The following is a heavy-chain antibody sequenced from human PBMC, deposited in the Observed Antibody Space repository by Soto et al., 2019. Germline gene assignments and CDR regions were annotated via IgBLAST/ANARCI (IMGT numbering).Heavy chain of an antibody. V-gene: IGHV3-33*01. CDR1: GFTFSSYG. CDR3: ASEYCSGGRCYYYGMDV. CDR2: IWYDGSNK. Sequence: QVQLVESGGGVVQPGRSLRLSCAASGFTFSSYGMHWVRQAPGKGLEWVAVIWYDGSNKYYADSVKGRFTISRDNSKNTLYLQMNSLRAEDTAVYYCASEYCSGGRCYYYGMDVCGQVTTVTGSS. J-gene: IGHJ6*02. D-gene: IGHD2-15*01.